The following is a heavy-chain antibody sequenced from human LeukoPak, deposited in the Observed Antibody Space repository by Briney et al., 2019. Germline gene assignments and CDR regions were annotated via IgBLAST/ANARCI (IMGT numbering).Heavy chain of an antibody. CDR3: ATTGIFGVAKGYFDY. D-gene: IGHD3-3*01. Sequence: ASVKVSCKASGYTFTGYYMHWVRQAPRQGLEWMGRINPNSGGTNYAQKFQGRVTMTRDTSISTAYMELSRLRSDDTAVYYCATTGIFGVAKGYFDYWGQGTLVTVSS. CDR2: INPNSGGT. J-gene: IGHJ4*02. V-gene: IGHV1-2*06. CDR1: GYTFTGYY.